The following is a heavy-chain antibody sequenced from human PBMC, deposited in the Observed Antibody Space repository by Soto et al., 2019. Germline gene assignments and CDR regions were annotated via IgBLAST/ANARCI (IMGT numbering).Heavy chain of an antibody. CDR2: IKNDGSEK. CDR1: GFTFSNSW. Sequence: GGSLRLSCEASGFTFSNSWMSWVRQAPGKGLEWVANIKNDGSEKYYVDSVKGRFTISRNNSQNSVSLQMNYLSVEDTAVCYCARAHPLNWGQGSLVTVSS. CDR3: ARAHPLN. V-gene: IGHV3-7*04. J-gene: IGHJ4*02.